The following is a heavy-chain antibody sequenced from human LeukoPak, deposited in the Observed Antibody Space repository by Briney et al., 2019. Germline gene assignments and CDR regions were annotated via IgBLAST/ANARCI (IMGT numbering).Heavy chain of an antibody. V-gene: IGHV1-18*01. CDR3: ARDKAVTTEVTQHFQH. CDR1: GYTFTSYA. Sequence: ASVKVSCKASGYTFTSYAISWVRQAPGQGLEWMGWISAYNGYTDYAQKFQLRVTMTTDTSTSTAYMELRSLRSDDTAVYYCARDKAVTTEVTQHFQHWGQGTLVTVSS. J-gene: IGHJ1*01. CDR2: ISAYNGYT. D-gene: IGHD4-23*01.